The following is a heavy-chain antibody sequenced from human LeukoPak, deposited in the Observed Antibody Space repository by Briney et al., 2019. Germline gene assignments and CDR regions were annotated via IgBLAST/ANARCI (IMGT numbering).Heavy chain of an antibody. J-gene: IGHJ6*03. Sequence: ASVKVSCKASGGTFSSYAISWVRQAPGQGLEWMGGIIPIFGTANYAQKFQGRVTITADESTSTAYMELSSLRSDDTAVYYCARWDCSSTSCYYHYYMDVWGRGTTVTVSS. V-gene: IGHV1-69*13. CDR1: GGTFSSYA. CDR3: ARWDCSSTSCYYHYYMDV. CDR2: IIPIFGTA. D-gene: IGHD2-2*01.